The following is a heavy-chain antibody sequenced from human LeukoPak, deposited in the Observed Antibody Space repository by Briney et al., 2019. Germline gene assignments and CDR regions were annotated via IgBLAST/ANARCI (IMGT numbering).Heavy chain of an antibody. Sequence: SQTLSLTCAVSGGSISSRGYSWSWIRQPPGKGPEWIGYIYYSGSTYYNPSLKSRVTISVDTSKNQFSLKLSSVTAADTAVYYCARDAGYSSSWYLDYWGQGTLVTVSS. D-gene: IGHD6-13*01. V-gene: IGHV4-31*11. CDR3: ARDAGYSSSWYLDY. CDR1: GGSISSRGYS. CDR2: IYYSGST. J-gene: IGHJ4*02.